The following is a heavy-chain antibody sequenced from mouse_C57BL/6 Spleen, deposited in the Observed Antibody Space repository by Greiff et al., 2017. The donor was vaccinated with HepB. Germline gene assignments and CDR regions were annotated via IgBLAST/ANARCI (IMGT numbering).Heavy chain of an antibody. J-gene: IGHJ3*01. CDR2: ISSGSSTI. CDR3: AGGPAWFAY. Sequence: EVQLQQSGGGLVKPGGSLKLSCAASGFTFSDYGMHWVRQAPEKGLEWVAYISSGSSTIYYADTVKGRFTISRDNAKNTLFLQMTSLRSEDTAMYYCAGGPAWFAYWGQGTLVTVSA. V-gene: IGHV5-17*01. CDR1: GFTFSDYG.